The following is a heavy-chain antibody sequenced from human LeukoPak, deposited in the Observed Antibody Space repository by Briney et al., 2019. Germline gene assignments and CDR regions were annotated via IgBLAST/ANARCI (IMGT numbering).Heavy chain of an antibody. CDR2: IYYSGST. CDR1: GGSISSSSYY. J-gene: IGHJ3*02. CDR3: ARKGLGWELPGAFDI. V-gene: IGHV4-39*07. D-gene: IGHD1-26*01. Sequence: PSETLSLTCTVSGGSISSSSYYWGWIRQPPGKGLEWIGSIYYSGSTYYNPSLKSRVTISVDTSKNQFSLKLSSVTAVDTAVYYCARKGLGWELPGAFDIWGQGTMVTVSS.